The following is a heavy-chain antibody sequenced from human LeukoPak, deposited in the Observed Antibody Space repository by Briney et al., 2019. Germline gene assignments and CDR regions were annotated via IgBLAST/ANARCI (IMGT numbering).Heavy chain of an antibody. J-gene: IGHJ4*02. V-gene: IGHV3-23*01. CDR2: IHSSGGRT. D-gene: IGHD2-15*01. CDR1: GFTFSSYA. Sequence: TGGSLTLSCAASGFTFSSYAMSWVRQAPGKGLEWVSAIHSSGGRTYYADSVKGRFTISRDNSKDTLFLQMDSLRAEDTAVYYCAKIRSEVVVAATNYWGQGTLVSVSS. CDR3: AKIRSEVVVAATNY.